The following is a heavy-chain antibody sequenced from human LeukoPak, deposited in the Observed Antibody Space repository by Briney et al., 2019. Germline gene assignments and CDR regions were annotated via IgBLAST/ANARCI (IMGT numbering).Heavy chain of an antibody. CDR3: ARTMAF. J-gene: IGHJ4*02. D-gene: IGHD5-24*01. CDR1: GFTFSSYE. Sequence: GGSLRLSCTASGFTFSSYEMNWVRQAPGKGLEWVSDISSSGSPIYYADSEKGRFTVSRDNAKNSLYLQMSSLRAEDTAVYYCARTMAFWGQGTLVAVSS. V-gene: IGHV3-48*03. CDR2: ISSSGSPI.